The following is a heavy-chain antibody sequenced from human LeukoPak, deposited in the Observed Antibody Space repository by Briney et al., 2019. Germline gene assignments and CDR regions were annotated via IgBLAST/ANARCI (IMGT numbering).Heavy chain of an antibody. CDR2: IIPIFGTA. CDR3: ARIRRFGELSGAFDI. J-gene: IGHJ3*02. CDR1: GGTFSSYA. Sequence: GASVKVSCKASGGTFSSYAISWVRQAPGQGLEWMEGIIPIFGTANYAQKFQGRVTITADESTSTAYMELSSLRSEDTAVYYCARIRRFGELSGAFDIWGQGTMVTVSS. D-gene: IGHD3-10*01. V-gene: IGHV1-69*13.